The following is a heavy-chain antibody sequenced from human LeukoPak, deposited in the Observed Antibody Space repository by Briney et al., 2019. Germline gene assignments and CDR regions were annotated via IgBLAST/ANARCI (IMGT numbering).Heavy chain of an antibody. D-gene: IGHD6-19*01. CDR1: GDSVSSNSAA. J-gene: IGHJ4*02. CDR3: ARSTGIAVAADLDY. V-gene: IGHV6-1*01. Sequence: SQTLSLTRAISGDSVSSNSAAWNWIRQSPSRGLEWLGRTYYRSKWYNDYAVSVKSRITINPDTSKNQFSLQLNSVTPEDTAVYYCARSTGIAVAADLDYWGQGTLVTVSS. CDR2: TYYRSKWYN.